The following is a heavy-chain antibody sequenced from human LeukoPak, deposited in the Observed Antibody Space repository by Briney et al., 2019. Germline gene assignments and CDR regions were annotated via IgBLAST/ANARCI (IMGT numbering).Heavy chain of an antibody. V-gene: IGHV3-30*01. CDR3: ARGQLEHFDY. D-gene: IGHD1-1*01. CDR2: ISYDGSNK. CDR1: GFTFSSYA. Sequence: GRSLRLSCAASGFTFSSYAMHWVRQAPGKGLELVAVISYDGSNKYYADSVKGRFTISRDNSKNTLYLQMNSLRAADTAVYYCARGQLEHFDYWGQGALVTVAS. J-gene: IGHJ4*02.